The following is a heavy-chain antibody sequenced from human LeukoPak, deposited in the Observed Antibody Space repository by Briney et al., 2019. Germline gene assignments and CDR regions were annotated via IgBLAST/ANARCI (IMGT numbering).Heavy chain of an antibody. CDR2: ISYDGSNK. CDR3: ARGGSWAENYYYGMDV. J-gene: IGHJ6*02. CDR1: GFTFSSYG. V-gene: IGHV3-30*03. Sequence: GGSLRLSCAASGFTFSSYGMHWVRQAPGKGLEWVAVISYDGSNKYYADSVKGRFTISRDNSKNTLYLQMNSLRAEDTALYYCARGGSWAENYYYGMDVWGQGTTVTVSS. D-gene: IGHD6-13*01.